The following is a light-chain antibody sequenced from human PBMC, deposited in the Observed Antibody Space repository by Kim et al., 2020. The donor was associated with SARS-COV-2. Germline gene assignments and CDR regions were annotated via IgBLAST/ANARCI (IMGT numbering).Light chain of an antibody. CDR1: QSISSW. CDR2: KAY. CDR3: QQYDSNLWT. J-gene: IGKJ1*01. V-gene: IGKV1-5*03. Sequence: GSVGDKITITCRASQSISSWLAWYQQKPGQAPKLLIYKAYNLQTGVPSRFSGRGSGTEFTLTNSSLQPDDFATYYCQQYDSNLWTFGQGTKVDIK.